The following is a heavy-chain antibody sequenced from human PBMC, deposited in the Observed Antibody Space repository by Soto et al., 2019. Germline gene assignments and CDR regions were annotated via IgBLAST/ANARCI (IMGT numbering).Heavy chain of an antibody. J-gene: IGHJ4*02. Sequence: ASVKVSCKVSGYTLTEFSMHWVRQSSGKGLEWMGGFDPEDGETIYAQKFQGRVTMTEDTSTDTAYMELSSLRSEDTAVYYCATTYYYISTGYYQQGRFDYWGQGTLVTVSS. V-gene: IGHV1-24*01. D-gene: IGHD3-9*01. CDR3: ATTYYYISTGYYQQGRFDY. CDR1: GYTLTEFS. CDR2: FDPEDGET.